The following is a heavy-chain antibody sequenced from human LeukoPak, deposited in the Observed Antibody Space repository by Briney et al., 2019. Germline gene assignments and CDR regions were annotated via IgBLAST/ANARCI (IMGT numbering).Heavy chain of an antibody. D-gene: IGHD2/OR15-2a*01. J-gene: IGHJ3*02. CDR2: MNPNSGNT. CDR1: GYTFTSYD. V-gene: IGHV1-8*01. CDR3: ARGLSAGAAFDI. Sequence: ASVKVSCKASGYTFTSYDINWVRQATGQGLEWMGWMNPNSGNTGYAQKFQGRVTMTRNTSISTAYMEPSSLRSEDTAVYYCARGLSAGAAFDIWGQGTMVTVSS.